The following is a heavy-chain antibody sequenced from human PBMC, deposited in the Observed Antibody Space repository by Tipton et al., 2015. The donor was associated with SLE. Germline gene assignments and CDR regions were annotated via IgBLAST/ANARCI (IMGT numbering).Heavy chain of an antibody. D-gene: IGHD3-10*01. CDR1: GGSISSGDYY. J-gene: IGHJ6*03. CDR3: ARQGPLWYYYYYMDV. Sequence: TLSLTCTVSGGSISSGDYYWNWIRQPAGKGLEWIGHIYTSGSTNYNPSLKSRVTISVDTSKNQFSLKLSSVTAADTAVYYCARQGPLWYYYYYMDVWGKGTTVTVSS. CDR2: IYTSGST. V-gene: IGHV4-61*09.